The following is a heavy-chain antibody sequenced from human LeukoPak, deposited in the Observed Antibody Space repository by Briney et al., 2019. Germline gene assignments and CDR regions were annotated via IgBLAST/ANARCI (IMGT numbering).Heavy chain of an antibody. V-gene: IGHV1-2*02. J-gene: IGHJ5*02. CDR1: GYIFTGYY. CDR3: ARDRKNDYSDHNYFDP. Sequence: ASVKVSCKTSGYIFTGYYIHWVRQAPGQGLEWMGWINPNNGGTKFAQKFQGRVNLTRDTSITSAYLDLSTLTSDDTAVYYCARDRKNDYSDHNYFDPWGQGTLVTVSS. CDR2: INPNNGGT. D-gene: IGHD4-17*01.